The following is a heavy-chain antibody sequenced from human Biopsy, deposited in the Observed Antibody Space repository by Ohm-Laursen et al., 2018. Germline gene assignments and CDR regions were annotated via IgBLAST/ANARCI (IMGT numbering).Heavy chain of an antibody. CDR1: GFTFDDYG. V-gene: IGHV3-9*01. CDR2: IRRNSAII. Sequence: SLRLSCTASGFTFDDYGMHWVRQPPGKGLEWVSGIRRNSAIIDYADSVRGRFTISRDNARRFLFLQMNNLKSEDTAFYYCARDRGGVRYGMDVWGRGTTVTVSS. D-gene: IGHD3-10*01. CDR3: ARDRGGVRYGMDV. J-gene: IGHJ6*02.